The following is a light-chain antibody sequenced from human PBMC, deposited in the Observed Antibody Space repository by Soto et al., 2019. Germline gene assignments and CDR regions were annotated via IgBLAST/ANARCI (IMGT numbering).Light chain of an antibody. J-gene: IGLJ2*01. Sequence: QSVLTQPPSVSAAPGQTVTISCSGSSSNIGNNYVSWYQQLPGTAPKLLMYDNNRRRSRIPDQFSGSKSATAATLGITVRQHGEEGDYYCGTWESSLSAVVFGGGTKLTVL. CDR1: SSNIGNNY. CDR2: DNN. V-gene: IGLV1-51*01. CDR3: GTWESSLSAVV.